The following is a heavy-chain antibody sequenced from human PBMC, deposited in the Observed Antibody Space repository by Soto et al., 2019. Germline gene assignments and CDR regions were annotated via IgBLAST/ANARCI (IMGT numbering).Heavy chain of an antibody. Sequence: GGSLRLSCAASGFTVSSYAMSWVRQAPGKGLEWVSAISGSGGSTYYADSVKGRFTISRDNSKNTLYLQMNSLRAEDTAVYYCAKGPLILTGYYNPYYFDYWGQGTLVTVSS. D-gene: IGHD3-9*01. J-gene: IGHJ4*02. V-gene: IGHV3-23*01. CDR1: GFTVSSYA. CDR2: ISGSGGST. CDR3: AKGPLILTGYYNPYYFDY.